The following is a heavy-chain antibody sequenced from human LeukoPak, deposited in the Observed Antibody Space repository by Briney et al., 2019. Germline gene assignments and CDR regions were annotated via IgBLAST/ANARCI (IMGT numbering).Heavy chain of an antibody. J-gene: IGHJ6*02. V-gene: IGHV1-46*01. Sequence: ASVKVSCKASGYTFTSHYMHWVRQAPGQGFEWMGIINPSAGTTSHAQKFQGRLTMTRDTSTSTVYMELSSLGSEDTAVYYCARDVFFYYGMDVWGQGTTVTVSS. CDR3: ARDVFFYYGMDV. CDR1: GYTFTSHY. CDR2: INPSAGTT.